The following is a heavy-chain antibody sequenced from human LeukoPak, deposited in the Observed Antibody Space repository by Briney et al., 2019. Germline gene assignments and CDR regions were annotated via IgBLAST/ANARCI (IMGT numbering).Heavy chain of an antibody. CDR1: GFTFSSYV. CDR3: KNDPRTTHYYYYMDV. J-gene: IGHJ6*03. Sequence: GGSLRLSCAASGFTFSSYVMHWVRQAPGKGLEWGAIISYDGSNEYYADSVKGRFTISRGNSKNTLYLQMNSLRAEDTAVYYCKNDPRTTHYYYYMDVWGKGTTVTISS. CDR2: ISYDGSNE. D-gene: IGHD1-1*01. V-gene: IGHV3-30*04.